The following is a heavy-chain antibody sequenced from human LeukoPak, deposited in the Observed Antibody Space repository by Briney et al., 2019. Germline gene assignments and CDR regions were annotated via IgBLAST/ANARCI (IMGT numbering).Heavy chain of an antibody. D-gene: IGHD3-3*01. J-gene: IGHJ5*02. V-gene: IGHV4-59*02. Sequence: SETLSLTCTVSGGSVSSNYWSWIRQTPGKGLEWSGYIYYSGRTKYNPSLKSRVTISADTSKNQFSLKLSSVTAADTAVYYCARSPFPGYDFWSGYYTGGWFDPWGQGTLVTVSS. CDR3: ARSPFPGYDFWSGYYTGGWFDP. CDR2: IYYSGRT. CDR1: GGSVSSNY.